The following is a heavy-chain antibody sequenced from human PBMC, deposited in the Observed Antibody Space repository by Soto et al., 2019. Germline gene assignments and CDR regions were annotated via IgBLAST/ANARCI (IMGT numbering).Heavy chain of an antibody. D-gene: IGHD3-10*01. CDR2: IYPHDSDT. V-gene: IGHV5-51*01. J-gene: IGHJ4*02. CDR3: ARHPEPYYGSGTYYSVPYYFDY. CDR1: GYSFTSYW. Sequence: GESLKISCKGSGYSFTSYWIGWVRQMPGKGLEWMGIIYPHDSDTRYSPSFQGQVTISADKSISTAYLQWSSLKASDTAMYHCARHPEPYYGSGTYYSVPYYFDYWGQGTLVTVSS.